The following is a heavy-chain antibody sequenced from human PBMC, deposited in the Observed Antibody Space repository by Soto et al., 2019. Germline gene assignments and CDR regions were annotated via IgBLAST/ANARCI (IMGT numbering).Heavy chain of an antibody. CDR1: GFTFSSYW. V-gene: IGHV3-74*01. J-gene: IGHJ4*02. D-gene: IGHD4-4*01. Sequence: PGGSLRLSCAASGFTFSSYWMHWVRQAPGKGLVWVSRINSDGSSTSYADSVKGRFTISRDNAKNTLYVQMNSLRGEDTAVYYCARGLSTSSVTPLGYWGQGTXVTVSS. CDR2: INSDGSST. CDR3: ARGLSTSSVTPLGY.